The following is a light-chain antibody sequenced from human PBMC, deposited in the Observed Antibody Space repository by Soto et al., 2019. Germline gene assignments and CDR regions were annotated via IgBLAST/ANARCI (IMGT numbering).Light chain of an antibody. CDR3: QHYSEWAALT. Sequence: EIVMTQSPATLSVSLGERATLSCRASQSVNSQLACYQQNPGQAPRLLIYGASTRVTDIPARCSGSGFGTEFTLTISSMPYEYAAVYCCQHYSEWAALTCRQGTKMGFK. CDR1: QSVNSQ. J-gene: IGKJ1*01. CDR2: GAS. V-gene: IGKV3-15*01.